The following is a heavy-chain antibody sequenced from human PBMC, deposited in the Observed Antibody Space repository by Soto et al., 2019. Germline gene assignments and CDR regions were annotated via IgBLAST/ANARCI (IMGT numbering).Heavy chain of an antibody. CDR1: GFTFSDYY. V-gene: IGHV3-11*06. CDR3: ARDRKSLWFGAMTRDGGYYYGMDV. CDR2: ISSSSSYT. D-gene: IGHD3-10*01. J-gene: IGHJ6*02. Sequence: GGSLRLSCAASGFTFSDYYMSWIRQAPGKGLEWVSYISSSSSYTNYADSVKGRFTISRDNAKNSLYLQMNSLRAEDTAVYYCARDRKSLWFGAMTRDGGYYYGMDVWGQGTTVTVSS.